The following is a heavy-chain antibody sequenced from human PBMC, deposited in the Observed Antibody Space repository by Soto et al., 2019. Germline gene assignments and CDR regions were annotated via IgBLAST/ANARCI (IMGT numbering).Heavy chain of an antibody. D-gene: IGHD2-8*02. Sequence: GGSLRLSCAASGFIFNTYSMDWDRQAPGKGLEWVASISPSGSYMYYGDSLKGRFTVSRDNAKNSLYLQMDSLRADDTAIYYCARFELVTFHCWGQGTLVTVSS. J-gene: IGHJ4*02. CDR3: ARFELVTFHC. V-gene: IGHV3-21*01. CDR2: ISPSGSYM. CDR1: GFIFNTYS.